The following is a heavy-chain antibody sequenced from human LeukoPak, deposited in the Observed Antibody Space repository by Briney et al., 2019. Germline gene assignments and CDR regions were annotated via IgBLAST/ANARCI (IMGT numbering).Heavy chain of an antibody. V-gene: IGHV4-39*07. J-gene: IGHJ4*02. D-gene: IGHD6-13*01. CDR3: ARDVGSTMTYYFDY. CDR1: GGSISSSSYY. Sequence: SETLSLTCTVSGGSISSSSYYWGWIRQPPGKGLEWIGSIYYSGSTYYNPSLKSRVTISVDTSKNQFSLKLSSVTAADTAVYYCARDVGSTMTYYFDYWGQGTLVTVSS. CDR2: IYYSGST.